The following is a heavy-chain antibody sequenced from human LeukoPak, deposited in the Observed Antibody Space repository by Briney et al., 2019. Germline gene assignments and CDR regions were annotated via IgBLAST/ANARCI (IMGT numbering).Heavy chain of an antibody. CDR2: IKQDGSEK. CDR3: AREDDWNYEDY. CDR1: GFTFSNYW. J-gene: IGHJ4*02. Sequence: GGSLRLSCAASGFTFSNYWMSWVRQAPGKGLEWVANIKQDGSEKYYVNSVKGRFTISRDNAKNSLYLQMNSLRAEDTAIYYCAREDDWNYEDYWGQGALVTVFS. D-gene: IGHD1-7*01. V-gene: IGHV3-7*01.